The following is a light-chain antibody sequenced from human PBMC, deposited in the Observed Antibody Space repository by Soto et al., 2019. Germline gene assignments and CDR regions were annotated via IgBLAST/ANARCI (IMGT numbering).Light chain of an antibody. Sequence: DIQMTQSPSSLSASVGDRVTITCRASQSISSYLNWYQQKPGKAPKLLIYAASSLHSGVPSRFSGSGSGTDFTLTISSPQPEDFATYYCQQSYSTPITFGQGTRLEIK. CDR1: QSISSY. CDR3: QQSYSTPIT. CDR2: AAS. V-gene: IGKV1-39*01. J-gene: IGKJ5*01.